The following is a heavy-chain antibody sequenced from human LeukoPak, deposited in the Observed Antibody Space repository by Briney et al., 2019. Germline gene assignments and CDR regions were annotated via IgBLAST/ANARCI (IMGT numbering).Heavy chain of an antibody. CDR3: ARGGFGSSWPTY. CDR1: GFAFRDYG. Sequence: GGSLRLSCAATGFAFRDYGMSWVRQPPGKGLEWVSGINWSGGGTGYADSVKGRFTISRDNTKNAPYLQINSLRAEDTAFYYCARGGFGSSWPTYWGQGSLVIVSS. CDR2: INWSGGGT. J-gene: IGHJ4*02. V-gene: IGHV3-20*04. D-gene: IGHD6-13*01.